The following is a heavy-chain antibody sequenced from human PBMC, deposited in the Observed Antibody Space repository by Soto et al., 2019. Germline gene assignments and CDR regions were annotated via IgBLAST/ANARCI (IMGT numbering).Heavy chain of an antibody. Sequence: QVPLVQSGTEVKKPGASVKVSCKASGFTFTSFGISWVRQAPGQGLEWMGRISVYNGDTNYAQKLQGRATMTADTSTNTAYMELRRLRYDDTAVYYCARGEETLTAWGQGTLITVSS. J-gene: IGHJ5*02. CDR1: GFTFTSFG. CDR2: ISVYNGDT. V-gene: IGHV1-18*01. CDR3: ARGEETLTA.